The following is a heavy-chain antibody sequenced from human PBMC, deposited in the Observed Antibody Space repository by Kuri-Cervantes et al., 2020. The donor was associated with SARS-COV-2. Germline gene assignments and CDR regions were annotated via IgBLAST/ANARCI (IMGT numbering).Heavy chain of an antibody. D-gene: IGHD3-16*01. V-gene: IGHV4-34*01. CDR3: ASESGGGAFDI. CDR1: GGSFSGYY. Sequence: SETLSLTCAVYGGSFSGYYWSWIRQPPGKGLEWIGEINHSGSTNYNPSLKSRVTISVDTSKNQFSLTLSSVTAADTAVYYCASESGGGAFDIWGQGTMVTVSS. J-gene: IGHJ3*02. CDR2: INHSGST.